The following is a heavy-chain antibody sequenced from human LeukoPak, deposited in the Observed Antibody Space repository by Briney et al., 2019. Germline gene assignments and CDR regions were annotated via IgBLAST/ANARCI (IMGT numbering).Heavy chain of an antibody. CDR2: ISGSGGST. CDR1: GFTFSSYA. V-gene: IGHV3-23*01. J-gene: IGHJ4*02. D-gene: IGHD1-26*01. CDR3: AKDLVFVGATSEPGFDY. Sequence: GGSLRLSCAASGFTFSSYAMSWVRQAPGKGLEWVSAISGSGGSTYYADSVKGRFTISRDNSKNTLYLQMNSLRAEDTAVYYCAKDLVFVGATSEPGFDYWGQGTLVTVSS.